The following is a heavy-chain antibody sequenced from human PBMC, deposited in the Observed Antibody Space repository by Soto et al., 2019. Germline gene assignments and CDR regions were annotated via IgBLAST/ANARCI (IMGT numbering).Heavy chain of an antibody. D-gene: IGHD3-3*01. V-gene: IGHV1-2*02. CDR1: GSTLTGYL. CDR3: ARGGGTILAPLP. J-gene: IGHJ5*02. CDR2: INTNSRAT. Sequence: SLKISSKASGSTLTGYLMHWLRQAPGQVLDWMGWINTNSRATKYAQKFQCRVTLSSDTSIRTAYMELSGLRSDDTAVYDCARGGGTILAPLPWGQGTLVTVSS.